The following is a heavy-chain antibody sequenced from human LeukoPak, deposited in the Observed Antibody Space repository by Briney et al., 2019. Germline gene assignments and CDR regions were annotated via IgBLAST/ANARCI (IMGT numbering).Heavy chain of an antibody. D-gene: IGHD6-19*01. Sequence: PGGSLRLSCAASGFTLRSYTMNWVRQAPGKGLEWVAFIRYDGSNKYYADSVKGRFTISRDNSKNTLYLQMNSLRAEDTAVYYCAKDRSQAVAGPLKLDAFDIWGQGTMVTVSS. CDR1: GFTLRSYT. J-gene: IGHJ3*02. CDR3: AKDRSQAVAGPLKLDAFDI. V-gene: IGHV3-30*02. CDR2: IRYDGSNK.